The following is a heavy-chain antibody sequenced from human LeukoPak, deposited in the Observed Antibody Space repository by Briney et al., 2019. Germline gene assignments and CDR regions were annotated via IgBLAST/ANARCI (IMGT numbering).Heavy chain of an antibody. CDR2: ISSSSSYI. V-gene: IGHV3-21*01. Sequence: GGSLRLSCAASGFTFSSYSMNWVRQAPGKGLEWVSSISSSSSYIYYADSVKGRFTISRDNAKNSLYLQMNSLRAEDTAVYFCARVRSGAYFDYWGQGTLVTVSS. D-gene: IGHD1-26*01. J-gene: IGHJ4*02. CDR1: GFTFSSYS. CDR3: ARVRSGAYFDY.